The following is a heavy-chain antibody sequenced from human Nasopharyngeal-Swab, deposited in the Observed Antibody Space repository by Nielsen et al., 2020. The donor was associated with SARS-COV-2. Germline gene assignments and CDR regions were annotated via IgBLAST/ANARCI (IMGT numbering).Heavy chain of an antibody. D-gene: IGHD2-8*01. J-gene: IGHJ6*02. V-gene: IGHV5-51*01. CDR3: ARPYAPWDYYGMAV. CDR1: GYSFTNYW. Sequence: KVSCKASGYSFTNYWIGWVRQMAGKGLEWMGITYPGESDTRNSPSFQGQVTISADKSITTANLQWNSLKAPDTAMYYCARPYAPWDYYGMAVWGQGTTVTVSS. CDR2: TYPGESDT.